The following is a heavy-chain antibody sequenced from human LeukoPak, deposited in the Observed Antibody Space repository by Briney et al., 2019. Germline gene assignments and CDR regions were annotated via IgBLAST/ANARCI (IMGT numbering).Heavy chain of an antibody. CDR2: IYIRGTT. CDR3: ARGYWFYFDY. D-gene: IGHD2-8*02. V-gene: IGHV4-61*02. Sequence: PSETLSLTCTVSGGSISSGSYYWSWIGQPAGKGLEWIGRIYIRGTTNYNPSLKSRVTISVDTSKNQFSLKLSSVTAAATAVYYCARGYWFYFDYWGQGTLVTVSS. CDR1: GGSISSGSYY. J-gene: IGHJ4*02.